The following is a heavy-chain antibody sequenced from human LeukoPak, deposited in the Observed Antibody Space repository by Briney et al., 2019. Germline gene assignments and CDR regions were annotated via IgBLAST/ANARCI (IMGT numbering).Heavy chain of an antibody. CDR2: INHSGST. D-gene: IGHD6-19*01. CDR1: GGSFSGYY. V-gene: IGHV4-34*01. J-gene: IGHJ4*02. CDR3: ARVDLAVAEFDY. Sequence: ETLSLTCAVYGGSFSGYYWSWIRQPPGKGLEWIGEINHSGSTNYNPSLKSRVTISVDTSKNQFSLKLSSVTAADTAVYYCARVDLAVAEFDYWGQGTLVTVSS.